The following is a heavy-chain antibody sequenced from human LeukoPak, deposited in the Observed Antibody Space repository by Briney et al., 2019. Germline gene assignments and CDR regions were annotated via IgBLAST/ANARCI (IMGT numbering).Heavy chain of an antibody. V-gene: IGHV1-24*01. J-gene: IGHJ4*02. Sequence: GASVKVSCKVSGAILIELSIHWVRQSPGKGLEWMGGFDSEDGKTKAAQSFLDRVSLTEDTSLATAYMELRSLTSEDMAVYYCVTGSSERDYYESGTYYLGDSWGQGTVVTVSS. CDR1: GAILIELS. D-gene: IGHD3-10*01. CDR3: VTGSSERDYYESGTYYLGDS. CDR2: FDSEDGKT.